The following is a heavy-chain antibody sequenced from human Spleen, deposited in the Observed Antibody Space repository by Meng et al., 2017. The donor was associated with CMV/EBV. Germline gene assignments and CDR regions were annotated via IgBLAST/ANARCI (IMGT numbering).Heavy chain of an antibody. D-gene: IGHD3/OR15-3a*01. V-gene: IGHV1-18*01. CDR2: ISTYSGEA. Sequence: ASVKVSCKASGYGFITNGIRWVRQAPGQGLEWMGWISTYSGEAYYLEKFQGRVTITTDTPTSTAYMELRSLRSDDTAVYYCAREMFREVTNFGLILRGMDVWGQGTTVTVSS. CDR1: GYGFITNG. J-gene: IGHJ6*01. CDR3: AREMFREVTNFGLILRGMDV.